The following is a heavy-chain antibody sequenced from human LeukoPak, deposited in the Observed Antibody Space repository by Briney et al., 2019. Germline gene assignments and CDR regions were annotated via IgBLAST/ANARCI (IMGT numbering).Heavy chain of an antibody. CDR2: IYHSGST. J-gene: IGHJ4*02. CDR3: ARAAATYDSSGYYYPYFDY. Sequence: SETLSLTCAVSGGSISSSNWWSWVRQPPGKGLEWIGEIYHSGSTNYNPSLKSRVTISVDTSKNQFSLKLSSVTAADTAVYYCARAAATYDSSGYYYPYFDYWGQGTLVTVSS. D-gene: IGHD3-22*01. CDR1: GGSISSSNW. V-gene: IGHV4-4*02.